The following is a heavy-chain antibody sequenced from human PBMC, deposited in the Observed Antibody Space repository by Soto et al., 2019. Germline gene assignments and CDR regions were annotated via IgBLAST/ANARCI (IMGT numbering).Heavy chain of an antibody. V-gene: IGHV3-23*01. CDR3: AKDSRYSDYVRAFDI. Sequence: PGGSLRLSCAASGFTFSNFAMTWVRQAPGKGLEWVSTISGGGYRTYYADSVKGRFTISRDYSKNTLYLQMNSLRVEDTAVYYCAKDSRYSDYVRAFDIWGLGTMVTVSS. CDR2: ISGGGYRT. CDR1: GFTFSNFA. D-gene: IGHD5-12*01. J-gene: IGHJ3*02.